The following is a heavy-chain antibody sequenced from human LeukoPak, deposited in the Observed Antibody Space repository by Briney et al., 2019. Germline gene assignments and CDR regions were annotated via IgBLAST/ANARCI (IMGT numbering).Heavy chain of an antibody. CDR1: GFTVSSNY. Sequence: PGGSLRLSCAASGFTVSSNYMSWVRQAPGKGLEWVSVIYSGGSTHYADSVKGRFTISRDNSKNTLYLQMNSLRAEVTAVYYCASSRGREFDYWGQGTLVTVSS. J-gene: IGHJ4*02. CDR2: IYSGGST. V-gene: IGHV3-66*01. D-gene: IGHD1-26*01. CDR3: ASSRGREFDY.